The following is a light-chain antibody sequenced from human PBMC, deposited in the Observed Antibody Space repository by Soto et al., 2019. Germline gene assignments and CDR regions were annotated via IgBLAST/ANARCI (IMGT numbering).Light chain of an antibody. CDR2: GAS. Sequence: EIVLTQSPGTLSLSPGERATLSCRASQSLSNNIYLAWYQQKPGQAPRLLIYGASSRATGIPNRFSGSGSGTDFTLTISRLVPEDFAVYYCQQRTIWPPSITFGQGTRLEIK. CDR1: QSLSNNIY. J-gene: IGKJ5*01. V-gene: IGKV3D-20*02. CDR3: QQRTIWPPSIT.